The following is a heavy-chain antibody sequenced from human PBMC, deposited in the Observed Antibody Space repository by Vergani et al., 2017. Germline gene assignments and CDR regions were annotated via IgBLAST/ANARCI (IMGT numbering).Heavy chain of an antibody. CDR1: GTSISGSSDY. CDR3: ARYAPFVPAASFDY. V-gene: IGHV4-30-4*08. J-gene: IGHJ4*02. Sequence: QLQLQESGPGLLKPSETLSLTCSVSGTSISGSSDYWGWIRQPPGKGLEWIGYIYYSGSTYYNPSLKSRVTISVDTSKNQFSLKLSSVTAADTAVYYCARYAPFVPAASFDYWGQGTLVTVSS. CDR2: IYYSGST. D-gene: IGHD2-2*01.